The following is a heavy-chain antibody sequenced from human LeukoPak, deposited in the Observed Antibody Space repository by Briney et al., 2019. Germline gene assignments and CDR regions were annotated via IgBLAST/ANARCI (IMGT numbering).Heavy chain of an antibody. J-gene: IGHJ5*02. CDR3: ARAGAFYCSSTSCYTGRGWFDP. CDR2: INHSGST. V-gene: IGHV4-34*01. CDR1: GGSFSGYY. Sequence: PSETLSLTCAVYGGSFSGYYWSWIRQPPGKGLEWIGEINHSGSTNSNPSLKSRVTISVDTSKNQLSLNLSAVTAADTAVYYCARAGAFYCSSTSCYTGRGWFDPCGQGTLVTVSS. D-gene: IGHD2-2*02.